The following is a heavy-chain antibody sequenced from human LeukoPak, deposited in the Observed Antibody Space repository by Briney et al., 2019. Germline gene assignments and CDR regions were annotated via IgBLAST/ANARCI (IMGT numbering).Heavy chain of an antibody. Sequence: ASVKVSCKASGYTFTSYHMHWVRQAPGQGLEWMGIINPSGGTTNYAQKFRGRVTMTRDMSTSTAYMELRSLRSDDTAVYYCARDLSGLSSGGTTFDYWGQRTLVTVSS. CDR3: ARDLSGLSSGGTTFDY. J-gene: IGHJ4*02. V-gene: IGHV1-46*01. CDR2: INPSGGTT. CDR1: GYTFTSYH. D-gene: IGHD6-19*01.